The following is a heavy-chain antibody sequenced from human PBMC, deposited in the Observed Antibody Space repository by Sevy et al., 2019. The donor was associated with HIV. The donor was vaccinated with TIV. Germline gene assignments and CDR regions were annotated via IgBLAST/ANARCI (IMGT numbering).Heavy chain of an antibody. CDR1: GYTFTSYG. CDR2: ISAYNGNT. V-gene: IGHV1-18*04. J-gene: IGHJ5*02. D-gene: IGHD3-22*01. CDR3: AVYYYDSSGYYYWFDP. Sequence: ASVKVSCKASGYTFTSYGISWVRQAPGQGLEWMGWISAYNGNTNYAQKLQGRVTMTTDTSTSTAYMEPRSLRSDDTAVYYCAVYYYDSSGYYYWFDPWGQGTLVTVSS.